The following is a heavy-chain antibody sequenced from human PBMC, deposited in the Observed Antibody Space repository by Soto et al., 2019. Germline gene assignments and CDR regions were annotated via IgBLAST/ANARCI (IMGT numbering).Heavy chain of an antibody. CDR3: ARSVATITGANFDY. J-gene: IGHJ4*02. CDR1: GYTFTSYA. CDR2: INAGNGNT. Sequence: QVQLVQSGAEVKKPGASVKVSCKASGYTFTSYAMHWVRQAPGQRLEWMGWINAGNGNTKYSQKFQGRVTITRDTSASTAYMELSSLRSEDTAVYYCARSVATITGANFDYWGQGTLLTVSS. V-gene: IGHV1-3*01. D-gene: IGHD5-12*01.